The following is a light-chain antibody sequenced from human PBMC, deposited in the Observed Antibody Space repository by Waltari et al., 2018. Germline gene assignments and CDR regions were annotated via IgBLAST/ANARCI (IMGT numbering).Light chain of an antibody. J-gene: IGLJ3*02. V-gene: IGLV8-61*01. Sequence: QTVVTQEPSLSVSPGGTVTLTCALSSGSLSTTSYATWYQQTPGQPPRTLVYKANARASGVPARFSGSILGNTAALTITGAQADDESDYYCALYMGSGIWVFGGGTRLTVL. CDR1: SGSLSTTSY. CDR3: ALYMGSGIWV. CDR2: KAN.